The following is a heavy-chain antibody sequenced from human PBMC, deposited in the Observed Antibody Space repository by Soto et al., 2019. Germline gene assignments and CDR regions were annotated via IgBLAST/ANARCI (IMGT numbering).Heavy chain of an antibody. J-gene: IGHJ4*02. CDR2: IYHSGST. Sequence: SETLSLTCAVSGGSISSGGYSWSWIRQPPGKGLEWIGYIYHSGSTYYNPSLKSRVTISVDRSKNQFSLKLSSVTAADTAVYFCAKDPCSGGTCYFSVDYWGQGTLVTVSS. CDR1: GGSISSGGYS. V-gene: IGHV4-30-2*01. D-gene: IGHD2-15*01. CDR3: AKDPCSGGTCYFSVDY.